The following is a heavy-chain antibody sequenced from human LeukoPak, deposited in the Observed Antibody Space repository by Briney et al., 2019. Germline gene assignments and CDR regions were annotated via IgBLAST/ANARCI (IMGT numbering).Heavy chain of an antibody. Sequence: SVEVSFKGSGGPFNSYSISWVRPAPGQGLGWVGGIIPIFGTANYAQKFQGRVTITTDESTSTAYMELSSLRSEDTAVYYCARDRMTYYYESGGFDYWGQGTLVTVSS. CDR1: GGPFNSYS. D-gene: IGHD3-22*01. V-gene: IGHV1-69*05. J-gene: IGHJ4*02. CDR2: IIPIFGTA. CDR3: ARDRMTYYYESGGFDY.